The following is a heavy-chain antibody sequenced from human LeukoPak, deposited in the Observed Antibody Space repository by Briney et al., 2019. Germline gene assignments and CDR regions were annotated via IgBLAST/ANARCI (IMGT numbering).Heavy chain of an antibody. CDR1: GGSFSGYY. V-gene: IGHV4-34*01. D-gene: IGHD3-10*01. J-gene: IGHJ6*03. CDR3: ARRCGSGSSYYYYYMDV. CDR2: INHSGST. Sequence: PSETLSLTCAVYGGSFSGYYWSWIRQPPGKGLEWIGEINHSGSTNYNPSLKSRVTISVDTSKNQFSLKLSSVTAADTAVYYCARRCGSGSSYYYYYMDVWGKGTTVTISS.